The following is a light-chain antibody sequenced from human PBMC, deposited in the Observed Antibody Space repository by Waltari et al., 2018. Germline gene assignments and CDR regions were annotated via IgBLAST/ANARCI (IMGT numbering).Light chain of an antibody. CDR3: QPFYTYPLT. CDR1: QDITSY. V-gene: IGKV1-9*01. J-gene: IGKJ4*01. Sequence: DIQLTQSPSFLSASIGDRVIITCRASQDITSYLTWYQLKPGKAPKLLIFHASTLQPGVPPRFSASGSGTDFTLTISSLQPEDFATYYCQPFYTYPLTFGGGTKVESK. CDR2: HAS.